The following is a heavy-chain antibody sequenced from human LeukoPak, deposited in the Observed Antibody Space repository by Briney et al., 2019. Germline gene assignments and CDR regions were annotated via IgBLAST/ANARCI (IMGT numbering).Heavy chain of an antibody. CDR1: GYTFTGYY. Sequence: GASVKVSCTASGYTFTGYYMHWVRQAPGQGLEWMGWINPNSGGTNYAQKFQGRVTMTRDTSISTAYMELSRLRSDDTAVYYCARDRSTLAYCGGDCYRAPDYWGQGTLVTVSS. V-gene: IGHV1-2*02. CDR2: INPNSGGT. CDR3: ARDRSTLAYCGGDCYRAPDY. J-gene: IGHJ4*02. D-gene: IGHD2-21*01.